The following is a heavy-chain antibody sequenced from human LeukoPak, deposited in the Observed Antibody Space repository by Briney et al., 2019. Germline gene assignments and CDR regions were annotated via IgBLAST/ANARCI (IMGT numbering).Heavy chain of an antibody. CDR2: INHSGST. V-gene: IGHV4-34*01. D-gene: IGHD4-17*01. CDR1: GGSFSGYY. CDR3: ARSRMTTVTRWFDP. Sequence: SETLSLTCAVYGGSFSGYYWSWIRQPPGKGLEWIGEINHSGSTNYNPSLKSRVTISVDTSKNQFSLKLSSVTAADTAVYYCARSRMTTVTRWFDPWGQGTLVTVSS. J-gene: IGHJ5*02.